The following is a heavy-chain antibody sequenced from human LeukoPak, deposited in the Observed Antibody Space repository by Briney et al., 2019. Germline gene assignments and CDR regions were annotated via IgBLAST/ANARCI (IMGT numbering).Heavy chain of an antibody. J-gene: IGHJ4*02. CDR1: GFSVTRNY. Sequence: GGSLRLSCAASGFSVTRNYVSWVRQAPGKGLEWVSLMYSGGGTSYANSVKGRFTISRDTSKNTLYLQMSSLRAEDTALYYCARYDNGKDYFDYWGQGTLVTVSS. CDR3: ARYDNGKDYFDY. V-gene: IGHV3-53*01. CDR2: MYSGGGT. D-gene: IGHD1-1*01.